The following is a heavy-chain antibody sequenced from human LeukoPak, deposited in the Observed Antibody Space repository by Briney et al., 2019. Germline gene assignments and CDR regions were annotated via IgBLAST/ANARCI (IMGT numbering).Heavy chain of an antibody. J-gene: IGHJ4*02. V-gene: IGHV1-18*01. Sequence: ASVQVSCKASGYTFTNFGISWVRPARGQGLEWVGWISSYSGNTNFAQKLQGRVTMTTDTSTSTAYMELRSLRSDDTAVYYCARGPDWGYCSSTSCYWGLDYWGQGTLVTVSS. CDR3: ARGPDWGYCSSTSCYWGLDY. CDR1: GYTFTNFG. CDR2: ISSYSGNT. D-gene: IGHD2-2*01.